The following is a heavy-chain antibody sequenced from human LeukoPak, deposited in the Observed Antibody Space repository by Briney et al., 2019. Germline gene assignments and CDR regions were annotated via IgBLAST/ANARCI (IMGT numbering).Heavy chain of an antibody. J-gene: IGHJ4*02. Sequence: GGSLRLSCAASGFTFGRYGMTWVRQAPGKGLEWVSAISGNGDSTNYADSVKGRFTISRDKSKNTLYLQMNSLRVEDTAEYYCAKGHYDGGGYHYFDYWGQGTLVTISS. CDR2: ISGNGDST. CDR1: GFTFGRYG. CDR3: AKGHYDGGGYHYFDY. D-gene: IGHD3-22*01. V-gene: IGHV3-23*01.